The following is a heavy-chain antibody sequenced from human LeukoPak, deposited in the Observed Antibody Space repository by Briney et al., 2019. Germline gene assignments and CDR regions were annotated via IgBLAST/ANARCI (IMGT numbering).Heavy chain of an antibody. J-gene: IGHJ4*02. CDR2: IYYSGST. D-gene: IGHD3-3*01. Sequence: PSETLSLTCTVSGGSIRSYYWSWIRQPPGKGLEWIGYIYYSGSTNYNPSLKSRVTISVDTSKNQFSLKLSSVTAADTAVYYCARGGLYYDFWSGYFDYWGQGTLVTVSS. V-gene: IGHV4-59*01. CDR1: GGSIRSYY. CDR3: ARGGLYYDFWSGYFDY.